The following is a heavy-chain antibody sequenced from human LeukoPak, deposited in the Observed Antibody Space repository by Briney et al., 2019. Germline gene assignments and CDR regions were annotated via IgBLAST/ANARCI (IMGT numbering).Heavy chain of an antibody. D-gene: IGHD2-2*02. CDR1: GFTFSSYW. Sequence: PGGSLRLSCAASGFTFSSYWMSWVRQAPGKGLEWVANIKQDGSEKYYVDSVKGRFTISRDNARNSLYLQMNSLRAEDTAVYYCASDIVVVPAAIRDYWGQGTLVTVSS. CDR2: IKQDGSEK. J-gene: IGHJ4*02. CDR3: ASDIVVVPAAIRDY. V-gene: IGHV3-7*01.